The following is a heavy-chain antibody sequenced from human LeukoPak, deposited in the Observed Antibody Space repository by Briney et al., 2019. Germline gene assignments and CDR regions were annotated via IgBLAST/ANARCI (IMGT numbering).Heavy chain of an antibody. CDR3: AKDLGDNYGVMSY. V-gene: IGHV1-3*01. CDR2: INAGNGNT. CDR1: GYTFTSYA. Sequence: ASVKVSCKASGYTFTSYAMHWVRQAPGQRLEWMGWINAGNGNTKYSQKFQGRVTITRDTSASTAYMELSSLRSEDTAVYYCAKDLGDNYGVMSYWGQGTLVTVSS. J-gene: IGHJ4*02. D-gene: IGHD4-17*01.